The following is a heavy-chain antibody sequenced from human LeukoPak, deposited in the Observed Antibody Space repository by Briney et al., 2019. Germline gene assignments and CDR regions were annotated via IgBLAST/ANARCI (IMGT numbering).Heavy chain of an antibody. D-gene: IGHD3-9*01. CDR1: GFSSSSYT. V-gene: IGHV3-7*01. CDR3: ARGGARYLDN. Sequence: GGSLRLSCVASGFSSSSYTMSWVRQAPGKGLEWVAKMKEDGSDIYYVDSVKGRFTICRDNAKNSLCLQMSSLRVEDTAVYYCARGGARYLDNWGQGTLVTVSS. J-gene: IGHJ4*02. CDR2: MKEDGSDI.